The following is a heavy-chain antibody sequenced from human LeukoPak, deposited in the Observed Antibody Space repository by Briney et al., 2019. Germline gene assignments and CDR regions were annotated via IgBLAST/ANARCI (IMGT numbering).Heavy chain of an antibody. J-gene: IGHJ5*02. V-gene: IGHV1-18*04. CDR3: ARDLEGLVVPAADNWFDP. CDR1: GYTFTSYY. Sequence: ASVKVSCKASGYTFTSYYMHWVRQAPGQGLEWMGWISAYNGNTNYAQKLQGRVTMTTDTSTSTAYMELRSLRSDDTAVYYCARDLEGLVVPAADNWFDPWGQGTLVTVSS. CDR2: ISAYNGNT. D-gene: IGHD2-2*01.